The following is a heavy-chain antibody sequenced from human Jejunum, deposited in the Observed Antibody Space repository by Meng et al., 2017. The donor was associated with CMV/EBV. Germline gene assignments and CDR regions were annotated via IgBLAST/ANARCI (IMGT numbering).Heavy chain of an antibody. D-gene: IGHD7-27*01. V-gene: IGHV1-2*06. CDR3: VRANLGSADY. CDR2: ITPSSGGT. CDR1: GYTFTGYY. J-gene: IGHJ4*02. Sequence: VQVVQSGAEVKTPGASVKVSCKGSGYTFTGYYMHWLRQAPGQGLEWVGRITPSSGGTTYAQKFQGRVTMTRDTSISTAYMELSSLRSDDAAIYYCVRANLGSADYWGQGTLVTVSS.